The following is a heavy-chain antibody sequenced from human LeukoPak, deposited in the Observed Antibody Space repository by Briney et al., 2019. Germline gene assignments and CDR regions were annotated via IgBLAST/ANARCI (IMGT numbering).Heavy chain of an antibody. V-gene: IGHV4-59*08. CDR2: IYYSGST. Sequence: SETLSLTCTVSGGSISSYYWSWIRQPPGKGLEWIGYIYYSGSTNYNPSLKSRVTISVDTSKNQFSLKLSSVTAADTAVYYCARQSRVLAYFDYWGQGTPVTVSS. CDR1: GGSISSYY. J-gene: IGHJ4*02. D-gene: IGHD6-6*01. CDR3: ARQSRVLAYFDY.